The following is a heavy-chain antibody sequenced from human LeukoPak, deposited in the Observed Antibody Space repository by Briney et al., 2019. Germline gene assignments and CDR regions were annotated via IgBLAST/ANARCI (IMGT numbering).Heavy chain of an antibody. J-gene: IGHJ3*02. CDR3: ARDLVTVTKGFDI. Sequence: SETLSLTCAVSGDSFSSHYWTWIRQPPGKGLEWIGYISYIGSTNYNPSLKSRVTISIDASKNQFSLKLSSVTAADTAVYYCARDLVTVTKGFDIWGQGTMVSVSS. D-gene: IGHD4-17*01. V-gene: IGHV4-59*11. CDR2: ISYIGST. CDR1: GDSFSSHY.